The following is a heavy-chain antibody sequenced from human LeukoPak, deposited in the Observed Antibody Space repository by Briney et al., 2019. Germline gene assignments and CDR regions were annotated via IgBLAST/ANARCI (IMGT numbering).Heavy chain of an antibody. D-gene: IGHD2-2*01. CDR3: ARRLTQYDCFDP. J-gene: IGHJ5*02. CDR2: IYFSGST. Sequence: PSETLSLTCSVSGDSISSSSYYWGWIRQPPGKGLDWIGSIYFSGSTYYNPSLKSRVTISVDTSKNQFSLHLNSVTPEDTAVYYCARRLTQYDCFDPWGQGILVTVSS. V-gene: IGHV4-39*01. CDR1: GDSISSSSYY.